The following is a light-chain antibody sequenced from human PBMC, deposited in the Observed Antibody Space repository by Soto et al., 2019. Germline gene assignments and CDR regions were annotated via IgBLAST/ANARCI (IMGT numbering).Light chain of an antibody. J-gene: IGLJ2*01. CDR1: SSNIGAGYD. Sequence: QSVLTQPPSVSGAPGQRVTISCTGSSSNIGAGYDVHWYQQLPGRAPNLLIYGNTNRPSGVPDRFSGSKSGTSASLAITGRQAEDEADYYCLSFDSSLSVVFGGETKRTVL. CDR2: GNT. CDR3: LSFDSSLSVV. V-gene: IGLV1-40*01.